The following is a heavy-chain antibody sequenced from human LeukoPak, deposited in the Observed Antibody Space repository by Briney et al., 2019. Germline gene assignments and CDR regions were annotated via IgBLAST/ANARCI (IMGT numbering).Heavy chain of an antibody. CDR1: GFTFEAYG. V-gene: IGHV3-20*01. Sequence: GGSLRLSCAASGFTFEAYGMSWVRQAPGKGLEWVSGILWNGDNTVYADSVKGRFTISRGNAKNSLYLQMNSLRAEDTALYHCARRICNGGSCYLDYWGQGTLVTVSS. CDR2: ILWNGDNT. CDR3: ARRICNGGSCYLDY. D-gene: IGHD2-15*01. J-gene: IGHJ4*02.